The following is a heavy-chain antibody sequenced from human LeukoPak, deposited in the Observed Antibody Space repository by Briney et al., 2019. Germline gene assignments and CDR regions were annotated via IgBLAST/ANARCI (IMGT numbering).Heavy chain of an antibody. V-gene: IGHV4-59*08. J-gene: IGHJ5*02. Sequence: SETLSLTCTVSGGSISSYYWSWIRQPPGKGLEWIGYIYYSGSTNYNPSLKSRVTISVDTSKNQFSLKLSSVTAADTAVYYCARHLFRAAASNWFDPWGQGTLVTVSS. CDR2: IYYSGST. D-gene: IGHD6-13*01. CDR1: GGSISSYY. CDR3: ARHLFRAAASNWFDP.